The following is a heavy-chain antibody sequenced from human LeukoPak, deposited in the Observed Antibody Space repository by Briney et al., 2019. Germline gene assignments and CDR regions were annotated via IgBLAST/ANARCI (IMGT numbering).Heavy chain of an antibody. CDR3: ASGGSGSYWGDIDY. J-gene: IGHJ4*02. Sequence: PGGSLRLSCAASGFTFSSYGMHWVRQAPGKGLEWVAFIRYDGSNKYYADSVKGRFTISRDNSKNTLYLQMNSLRAEDTAVYYCASGGSGSYWGDIDYWGQGTLVTVSS. V-gene: IGHV3-30*02. D-gene: IGHD3-10*01. CDR1: GFTFSSYG. CDR2: IRYDGSNK.